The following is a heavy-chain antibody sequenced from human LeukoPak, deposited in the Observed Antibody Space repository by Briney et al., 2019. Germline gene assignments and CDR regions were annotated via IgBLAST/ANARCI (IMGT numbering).Heavy chain of an antibody. CDR3: ARHSLTAAAGKRNWFDP. CDR2: INHSGST. D-gene: IGHD6-13*01. Sequence: SETLSLTCAVYGGSFSGYYWSWIRQPPGKGLEWIGEINHSGSTNYNPSLKSRVTISVDTSKNQFSLKLSSVTAADTAVYYCARHSLTAAAGKRNWFDPWGQGTLVTVSS. J-gene: IGHJ5*02. V-gene: IGHV4-34*01. CDR1: GGSFSGYY.